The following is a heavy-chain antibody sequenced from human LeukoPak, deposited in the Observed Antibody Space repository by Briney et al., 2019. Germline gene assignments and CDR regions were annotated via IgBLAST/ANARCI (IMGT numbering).Heavy chain of an antibody. Sequence: SETLSLTCAVYGGSFSGYYWSWIRQPPGKGLEWIGEINHSGSTNYNPSLKSRVTISVDTSKNQFSLKLSSVTAADTAVYYCARDQGTYYYDSSGYISGIFDYWGQGTLVTVSS. V-gene: IGHV4-34*01. CDR1: GGSFSGYY. J-gene: IGHJ4*02. CDR3: ARDQGTYYYDSSGYISGIFDY. D-gene: IGHD3-22*01. CDR2: INHSGST.